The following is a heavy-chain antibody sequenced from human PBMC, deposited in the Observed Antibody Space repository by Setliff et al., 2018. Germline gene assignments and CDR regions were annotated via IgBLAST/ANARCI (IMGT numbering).Heavy chain of an antibody. J-gene: IGHJ5*02. V-gene: IGHV5-51*01. CDR3: ARQYYNFWSGYSPKKGWFDP. CDR2: IYPGDSDT. CDR1: GYTLANYW. Sequence: GESLKISCKGSGYTLANYWIGWVRQMPGKGLEWMGIIYPGDSDTRYSPSFEGQVTISADKSISTAYLQWSSLKASDTAMYYCARQYYNFWSGYSPKKGWFDPWGQGTLVTVSS. D-gene: IGHD3-3*01.